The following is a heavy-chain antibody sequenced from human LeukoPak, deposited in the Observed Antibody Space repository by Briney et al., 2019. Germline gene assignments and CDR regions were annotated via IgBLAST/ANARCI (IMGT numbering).Heavy chain of an antibody. V-gene: IGHV3-49*04. CDR3: QTYYYDTSGYYYIDQ. J-gene: IGHJ4*02. Sequence: PGRSLRLSCTTSGFTFGDYAMSWVRQAPGKGLEWVGFIRSKAYGGTTEYAASVKGRFTISRDDSKSIAYLQMNSLKTEDTAVYYCQTYYYDTSGYYYIDQWGQGTLVTVSS. CDR1: GFTFGDYA. CDR2: IRSKAYGGTT. D-gene: IGHD3-22*01.